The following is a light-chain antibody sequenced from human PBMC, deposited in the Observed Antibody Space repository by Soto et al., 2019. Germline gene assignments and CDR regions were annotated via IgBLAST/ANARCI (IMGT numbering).Light chain of an antibody. CDR2: EVS. CDR3: CSYAGSSTSHVV. J-gene: IGLJ2*01. CDR1: SSDVGSYNL. Sequence: QSALTQPASVSGSPGQSITISCTGTSSDVGSYNLVSWYQQHPGKAPKLMIYEVSKRPSGVSNRFSGSKSGNTASLTISGLQAEDGADYYCCSYAGSSTSHVVFGGGTKVTVL. V-gene: IGLV2-23*02.